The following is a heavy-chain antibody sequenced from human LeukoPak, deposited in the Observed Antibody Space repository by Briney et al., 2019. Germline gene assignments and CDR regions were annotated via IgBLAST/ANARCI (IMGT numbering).Heavy chain of an antibody. CDR1: GYTFTGYY. CDR2: INPNSGGT. Sequence: GASVKVSCKASGYTFTGYYMHWVRQAPGQGLEWMGWINPNSGGTNYAQKFQGRVTMTRDTSISTAYMELSRLRSDDTAVYYCARDRVGCSGGSCEYNWSDPWGQGTLVTVSS. J-gene: IGHJ5*02. V-gene: IGHV1-2*02. CDR3: ARDRVGCSGGSCEYNWSDP. D-gene: IGHD2-15*01.